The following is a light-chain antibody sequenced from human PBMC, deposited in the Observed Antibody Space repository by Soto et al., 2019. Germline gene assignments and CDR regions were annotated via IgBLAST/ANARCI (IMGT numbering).Light chain of an antibody. CDR3: ASWDNTLNGLV. J-gene: IGLJ3*02. V-gene: IGLV1-44*01. Sequence: QSVLTQPRSASGTPGQRVTISCSGSSSNIGSNSVNWYQQLPGTAPKVVIYDNHQRPSGVPDRFSGSKSGTSASLGISGLQSEDEADYYCASWDNTLNGLVFGGGTKLTV. CDR1: SSNIGSNS. CDR2: DNH.